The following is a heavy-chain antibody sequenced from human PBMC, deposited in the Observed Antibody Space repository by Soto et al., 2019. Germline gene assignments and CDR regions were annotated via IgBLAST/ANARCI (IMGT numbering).Heavy chain of an antibody. V-gene: IGHV1-2*04. J-gene: IGHJ6*03. Sequence: QVQLVQSGAEVKKPGASVKVSCKASGYTFTGYYMHWVRQAPGQGLEWMGWSNPNSGGTNYAQKCQGWVTMTRDTSISTAYMELSRLRSDDTAVYYCASQRLGYYYMDVWGKGTTVTVSS. CDR1: GYTFTGYY. CDR3: ASQRLGYYYMDV. CDR2: SNPNSGGT.